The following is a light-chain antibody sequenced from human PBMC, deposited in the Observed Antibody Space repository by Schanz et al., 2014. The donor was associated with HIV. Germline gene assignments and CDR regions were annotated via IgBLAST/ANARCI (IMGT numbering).Light chain of an antibody. CDR2: GAS. J-gene: IGKJ4*01. CDR3: QQYDGLPPLI. CDR1: QSVSSSY. V-gene: IGKV3-20*01. Sequence: EIVLTQSPGTLSLSPGERATLSCRASQSVSSSYLAWYQQKPGQAPRLLIYGASSRATGIPDRFSGSGSGTDFTLTISRLEPEDFATYYCQQYDGLPPLIFGGGTKVEIK.